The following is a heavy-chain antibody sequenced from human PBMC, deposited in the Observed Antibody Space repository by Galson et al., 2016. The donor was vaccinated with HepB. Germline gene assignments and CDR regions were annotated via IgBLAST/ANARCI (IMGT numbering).Heavy chain of an antibody. Sequence: SVKVSCKASGGIFTSHIFNWVRQAPGQTLEWMGRIIPMLNTVNYTQKFQGRVAFTADKSPTTAYMELSSLRSDDTAVYYCARSAFSSGWSEGGWFHSWGQGTLVTVSS. CDR3: ARSAFSSGWSEGGWFHS. CDR2: IIPMLNTV. V-gene: IGHV1-69*08. J-gene: IGHJ5*01. D-gene: IGHD6-19*01. CDR1: GGIFTSHI.